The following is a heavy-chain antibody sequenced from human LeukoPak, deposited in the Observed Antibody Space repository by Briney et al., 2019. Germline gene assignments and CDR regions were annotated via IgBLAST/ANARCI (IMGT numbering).Heavy chain of an antibody. D-gene: IGHD4-17*01. V-gene: IGHV4-39*07. Sequence: SETLSLTCTVSGGSISSSSYYWGWIRQPPGKGLEWIGSIYYSGSTYYNPSLKSRVTISVDTSKNQFSLKLSSVTAADTAVYYCGRDWRGFYYGDYVLVYWGQGNLVTVSS. CDR3: GRDWRGFYYGDYVLVY. J-gene: IGHJ4*02. CDR1: GGSISSSSYY. CDR2: IYYSGST.